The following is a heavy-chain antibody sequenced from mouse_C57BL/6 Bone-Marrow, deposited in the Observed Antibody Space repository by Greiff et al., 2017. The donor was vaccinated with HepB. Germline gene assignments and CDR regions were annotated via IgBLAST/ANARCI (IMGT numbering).Heavy chain of an antibody. V-gene: IGHV1-63*01. CDR3: ARVVYSNYEYFDV. J-gene: IGHJ1*01. Sequence: VQLQQSGAELVRPGTSVKMSCKASGYTFTNYWIGWAKQRPGHGLEWIGDIYPGGGYTNYNEKFKGKATLTADKSSSTAYMQISSLTSEDSAIYYCARVVYSNYEYFDVWGPGTAVTVSS. CDR1: GYTFTNYW. D-gene: IGHD2-5*01. CDR2: IYPGGGYT.